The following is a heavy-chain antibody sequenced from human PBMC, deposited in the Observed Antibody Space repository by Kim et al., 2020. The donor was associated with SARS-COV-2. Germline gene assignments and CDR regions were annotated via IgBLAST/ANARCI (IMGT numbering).Heavy chain of an antibody. D-gene: IGHD3-10*01. CDR2: MNPNSGNT. V-gene: IGHV1-8*01. CDR1: GYTFTSYD. J-gene: IGHJ6*02. Sequence: ASVKVSCKASGYTFTSYDINWVRQATGQGLEWMGWMNPNSGNTGYAQKFQGRFTMTRNTSISTAYMELSSLRPEDTAVYYCARKPVLLWFGDGYYYGMDVWGQGTTVTVSS. CDR3: ARKPVLLWFGDGYYYGMDV.